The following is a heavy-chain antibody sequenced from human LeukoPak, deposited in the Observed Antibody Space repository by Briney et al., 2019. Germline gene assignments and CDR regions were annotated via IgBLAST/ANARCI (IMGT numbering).Heavy chain of an antibody. J-gene: IGHJ4*02. Sequence: SETLSLTCAVYGGSFSGYYWSWIRQPPGKGLEWIGEINHSGSTNYNPSLKSRVTISVDTSKNQFSLKLSSVTAADTAVYYCAKSRYCSSTSCRFDYWGQGTLVTVSS. CDR1: GGSFSGYY. D-gene: IGHD2-2*01. CDR3: AKSRYCSSTSCRFDY. CDR2: INHSGST. V-gene: IGHV4-34*01.